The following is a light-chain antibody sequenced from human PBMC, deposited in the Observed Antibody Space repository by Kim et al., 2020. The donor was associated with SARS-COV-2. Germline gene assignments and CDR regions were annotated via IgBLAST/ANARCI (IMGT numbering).Light chain of an antibody. CDR3: LQHNAYPVT. J-gene: IGKJ5*01. CDR1: QGIRSE. CDR2: GAS. V-gene: IGKV1-17*01. Sequence: ASVGDRVTITCRASQGIRSELAWYQQNPGRAPKRLIYGASSLQSGVPSRFSGSGSGTEFTLTISSLQPDDFATYFCLQHNAYPVTFGQGTRLEIK.